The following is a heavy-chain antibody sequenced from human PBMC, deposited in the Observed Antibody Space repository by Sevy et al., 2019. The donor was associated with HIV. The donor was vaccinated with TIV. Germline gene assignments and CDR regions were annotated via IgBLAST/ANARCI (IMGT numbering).Heavy chain of an antibody. D-gene: IGHD3-10*02. CDR3: AWALLFEDSAYRPVDY. CDR2: IKYDGSEK. CDR1: GFTFRSYW. V-gene: IGHV3-7*04. J-gene: IGHJ4*02. Sequence: GGSLRLSCAASGFTFRSYWMTWVRQAPGKRPEWLSTIKYDGSEKKYVDSVQGRFTISRDNAKNSLYLQMNSLRAEDTAIYYCAWALLFEDSAYRPVDYWGQGSLVTVSS.